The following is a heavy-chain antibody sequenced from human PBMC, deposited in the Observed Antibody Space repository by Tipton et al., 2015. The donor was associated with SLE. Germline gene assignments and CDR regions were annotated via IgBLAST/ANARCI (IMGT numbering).Heavy chain of an antibody. CDR2: IYTSGST. V-gene: IGHV4-61*09. D-gene: IGHD6-13*01. CDR1: GGSISSGSYY. J-gene: IGHJ4*02. CDR3: AKKAWGQQLVPDY. Sequence: TLSLTCTVSGGSISSGSYYWSWIRQPAGKGLEWIGYIYTSGSTNYNPSLKSRVAISVDTSKNQFSLKLTSVTAADTAVYYCAKKAWGQQLVPDYWGQGTLVTVSS.